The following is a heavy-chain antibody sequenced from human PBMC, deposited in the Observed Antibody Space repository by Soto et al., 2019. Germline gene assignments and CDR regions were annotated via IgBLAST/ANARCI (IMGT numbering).Heavy chain of an antibody. Sequence: CKTSGYTLTSYYMQWVRQAPGQGLEWMGIINPSGGSTSYAQKFQGRVTMTRDTSTSTVYMELSSLRSEDTAVYYCARVRDGYNKVFQHWGQGTLVTVSS. V-gene: IGHV1-46*01. CDR3: ARVRDGYNKVFQH. CDR2: INPSGGST. CDR1: GYTLTSYY. J-gene: IGHJ1*01. D-gene: IGHD5-12*01.